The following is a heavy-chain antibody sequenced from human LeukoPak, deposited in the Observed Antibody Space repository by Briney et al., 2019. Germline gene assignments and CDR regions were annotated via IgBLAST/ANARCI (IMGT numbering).Heavy chain of an antibody. CDR3: AKDLYDSSGYYYQGCFDY. CDR1: GFTFSSYA. Sequence: PGGSLRLSCAASGFTFSSYAMSWVRQAPGKGLEWVSAISGSGGSTYYADSVKGRFTISRDNSKNTLYLQTNSLRAEDTAVYYCAKDLYDSSGYYYQGCFDYWGQGTLVTVSS. D-gene: IGHD3-22*01. V-gene: IGHV3-23*01. J-gene: IGHJ4*02. CDR2: ISGSGGST.